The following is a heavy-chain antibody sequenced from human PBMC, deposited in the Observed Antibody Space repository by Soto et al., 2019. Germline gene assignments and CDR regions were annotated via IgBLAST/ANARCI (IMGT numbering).Heavy chain of an antibody. CDR2: IKPDGSEQ. CDR1: GFTFDKYY. Sequence: GGSLRISCAASGFTFDKYYMTWVRQAPGKGPEWVANIKPDGSEQYYVDSVKGRFTISRDNANNSLYLQMNSLRAEDTAVYFCARGNWNYYYGFDVWGQGTTVTVSS. V-gene: IGHV3-7*01. D-gene: IGHD1-20*01. J-gene: IGHJ6*02. CDR3: ARGNWNYYYGFDV.